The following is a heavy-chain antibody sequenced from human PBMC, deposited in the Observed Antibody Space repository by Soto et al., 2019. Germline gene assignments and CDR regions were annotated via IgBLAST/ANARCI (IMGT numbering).Heavy chain of an antibody. D-gene: IGHD2-2*01. J-gene: IGHJ3*02. V-gene: IGHV1-2*04. Sequence: ASVKVSCKASGYTFTGYYMHWVRQAPGQGLEWMGWINPNSGGTNYAQKFQWWVTMTRDTSIITAYMELSRLRSDDTAVYYCAREDCSSTSCYEHNAFDIWGQGTMVTVSS. CDR2: INPNSGGT. CDR1: GYTFTGYY. CDR3: AREDCSSTSCYEHNAFDI.